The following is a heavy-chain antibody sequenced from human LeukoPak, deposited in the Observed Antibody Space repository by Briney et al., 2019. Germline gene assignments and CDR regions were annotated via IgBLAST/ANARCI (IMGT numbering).Heavy chain of an antibody. CDR2: IIPIFGTA. Sequence: ASVTVSCKASGGTFSSYAISWVRQAPGQGLEWMGGIIPIFGTANYAQKFQGRVTMTADESTSTAYMELRSLRSDDTAVYYCARGLGRDYTEAFDIWGQGTMVTVSS. CDR1: GGTFSSYA. V-gene: IGHV1-69*01. D-gene: IGHD4-11*01. J-gene: IGHJ3*02. CDR3: ARGLGRDYTEAFDI.